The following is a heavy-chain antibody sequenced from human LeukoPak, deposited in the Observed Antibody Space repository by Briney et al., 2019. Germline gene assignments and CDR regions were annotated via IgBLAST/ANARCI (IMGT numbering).Heavy chain of an antibody. CDR2: IKTKTDGGTA. J-gene: IGHJ6*02. Sequence: GGSLRLSCAASGFTFSDAWMNWVRQAPGKGLEWVGHIKTKTDGGTADYAAPVKGRFTISRDDSRNTLFLQMNSLRTEDTAVYYCAREPYGNYGMDVWGQGTTVTVSS. D-gene: IGHD4-17*01. CDR3: AREPYGNYGMDV. CDR1: GFTFSDAW. V-gene: IGHV3-15*01.